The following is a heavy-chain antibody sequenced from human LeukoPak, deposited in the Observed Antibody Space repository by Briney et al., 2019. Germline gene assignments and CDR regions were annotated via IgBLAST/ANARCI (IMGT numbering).Heavy chain of an antibody. Sequence: SQTLSLTCAISGDSVSNNIIAWNWIRWRPSRGLEWLGRTAYRSKWSTDYALSVRGRISINPDTSKNQISLQLNSVTPEDTAVYYCARNSVAMDVWGQGTTVTVSS. CDR1: GDSVSNNIIA. V-gene: IGHV6-1*01. J-gene: IGHJ6*02. CDR2: TAYRSKWST. D-gene: IGHD4-23*01. CDR3: ARNSVAMDV.